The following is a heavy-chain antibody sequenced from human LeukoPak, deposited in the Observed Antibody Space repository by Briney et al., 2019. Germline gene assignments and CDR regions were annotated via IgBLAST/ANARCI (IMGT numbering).Heavy chain of an antibody. J-gene: IGHJ4*02. D-gene: IGHD3-10*01. CDR1: GGTFSSYA. CDR2: IIPIFGTA. Sequence: ASVKVSCKASGGTFSSYAISWVRQAPGQGLEWMGGIIPIFGTANYAQKFQGRVTITADESTSTAYMELSSLRSGDTAVYYCARNYYGSGSYRFDYWGQGTLVTVSS. CDR3: ARNYYGSGSYRFDY. V-gene: IGHV1-69*13.